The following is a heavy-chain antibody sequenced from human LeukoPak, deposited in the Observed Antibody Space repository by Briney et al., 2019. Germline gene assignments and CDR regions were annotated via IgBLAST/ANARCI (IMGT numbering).Heavy chain of an antibody. J-gene: IGHJ5*02. CDR3: ARTYLLAAATEFDP. CDR2: ISSSSSYI. CDR1: GFTFSSYS. V-gene: IGHV3-21*01. D-gene: IGHD6-13*01. Sequence: GGSLRLSCAASGFTFSSYSMNWVRQAPGKGLEWVSSISSSSSYIYYADSVKGRFTISRDNAKNPLYLQMNSLRAEDTAVYYCARTYLLAAATEFDPWGQGTLVTVSS.